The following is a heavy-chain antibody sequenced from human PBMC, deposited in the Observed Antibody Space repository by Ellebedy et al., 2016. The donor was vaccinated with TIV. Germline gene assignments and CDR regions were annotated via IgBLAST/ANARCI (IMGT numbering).Heavy chain of an antibody. V-gene: IGHV3-66*01. D-gene: IGHD4/OR15-4a*01. CDR1: GFTVSSKY. J-gene: IGHJ4*02. CDR2: IYSGGYT. Sequence: GESLKISCAASGFTVSSKYMSWVRQAPGKGLEWVSVIYSGGYTYYADSVKGRFTISRDDSKSIAYLQMDSLKSEDTAIYYCTRNPRRGAATYPFDYWGQGQLVTVSS. CDR3: TRNPRRGAATYPFDY.